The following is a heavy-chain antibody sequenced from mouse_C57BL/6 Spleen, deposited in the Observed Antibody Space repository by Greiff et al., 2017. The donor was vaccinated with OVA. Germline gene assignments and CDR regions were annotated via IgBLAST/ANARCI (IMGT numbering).Heavy chain of an antibody. CDR3: ARYRDYDPYYAMDY. CDR1: GFTFTDYY. V-gene: IGHV7-3*01. D-gene: IGHD2-4*01. Sequence: EVKLMESGGGLVQPGGSLSLSCAASGFTFTDYYMSWVRQPPGKALEWLGFIRNKANGYTTEYSASVKGRFTISRDNSQSILYLQMNALRAEDSATYYCARYRDYDPYYAMDYWGQGTSVTVSS. CDR2: IRNKANGYTT. J-gene: IGHJ4*01.